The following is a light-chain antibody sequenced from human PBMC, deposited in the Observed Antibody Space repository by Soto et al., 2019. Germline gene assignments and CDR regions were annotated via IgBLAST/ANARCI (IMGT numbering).Light chain of an antibody. J-gene: IGKJ5*01. V-gene: IGKV3-11*01. CDR3: QQRGDWPIT. CDR1: QSVSRY. Sequence: EIVLTQSPATLSVSPGERATLSCRASQSVSRYLAWYQQKPGQAPRLLIYDASNRATGGPARFSGSGSGTDFTLAVSSLEPEDFAVYDCQQRGDWPITIGQGTRLEI. CDR2: DAS.